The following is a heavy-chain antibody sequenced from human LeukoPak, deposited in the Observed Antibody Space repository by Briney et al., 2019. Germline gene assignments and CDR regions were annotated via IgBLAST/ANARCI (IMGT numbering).Heavy chain of an antibody. Sequence: PSETLSLTCTVSGGSISSYYWSWIRQPPGKGLEWIGYIYYSGSTDYNPSLKSRVTISVDTSKNQFSLKLSSVTAADTAVYYCARLQDWNDAFGIWGQGTMVTVSS. V-gene: IGHV4-59*08. D-gene: IGHD1-1*01. CDR3: ARLQDWNDAFGI. CDR2: IYYSGST. CDR1: GGSISSYY. J-gene: IGHJ3*02.